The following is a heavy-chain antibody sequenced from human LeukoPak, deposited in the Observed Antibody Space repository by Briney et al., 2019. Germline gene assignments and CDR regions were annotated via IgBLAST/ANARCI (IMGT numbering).Heavy chain of an antibody. Sequence: GSLRLSFAASGFTVSSNYMSWVRPAPGKGLEWVSVIYSGGSTYYADSVKGRFTISRDNSKNTLYLQMNSLRAEDTAVYYCARYGNYGDYVDYWGQETVVTVSS. CDR2: IYSGGST. J-gene: IGHJ4*02. CDR3: ARYGNYGDYVDY. V-gene: IGHV3-53*01. D-gene: IGHD4-17*01. CDR1: GFTVSSNY.